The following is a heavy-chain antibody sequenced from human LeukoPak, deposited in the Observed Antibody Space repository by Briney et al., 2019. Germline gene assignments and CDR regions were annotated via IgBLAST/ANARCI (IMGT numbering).Heavy chain of an antibody. D-gene: IGHD3-10*01. CDR2: ISSSSYDK. CDR3: ATLAKYFYGSETYYFFEH. CDR1: GFTFSSYS. V-gene: IGHV3-21*01. J-gene: IGHJ4*02. Sequence: KPGESLRLSCAASGFTFSSYSMNWVRQAPGKGLEWVSSISSSSYDKFYADSMEGRFTFSSDNHKNSLLLQLHSLRVEDTAVYYCATLAKYFYGSETYYFFEHWGQGTPVTASS.